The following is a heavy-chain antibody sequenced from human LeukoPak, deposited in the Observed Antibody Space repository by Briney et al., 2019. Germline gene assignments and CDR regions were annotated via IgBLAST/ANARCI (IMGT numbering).Heavy chain of an antibody. Sequence: ASVKVSCKASGYTFTSYGISWVRQAPGQGLELMGLISAYNGNTNYAQKLQGRVTMTTDTSTGTAYMELRRLRSDDTAVYYCARDIDAGGYVANWLDPWGQGTLVTVSS. CDR3: ARDIDAGGYVANWLDP. CDR1: GYTFTSYG. D-gene: IGHD5-12*01. J-gene: IGHJ5*02. CDR2: ISAYNGNT. V-gene: IGHV1-18*01.